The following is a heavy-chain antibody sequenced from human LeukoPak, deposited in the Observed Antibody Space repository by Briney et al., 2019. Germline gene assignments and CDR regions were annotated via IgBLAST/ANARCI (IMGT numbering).Heavy chain of an antibody. Sequence: GGSLRLSCAASGFTFSSYSMNWVRQAPGKGLEWVSSISSSSSYIYYADSVKGRVTISRDNAKNSLYLQMNSLRAEDTAVYYCARGRHCSSTSCYYLDYWGQGTLVTVSS. D-gene: IGHD2-2*01. V-gene: IGHV3-21*01. CDR3: ARGRHCSSTSCYYLDY. CDR1: GFTFSSYS. CDR2: ISSSSSYI. J-gene: IGHJ4*02.